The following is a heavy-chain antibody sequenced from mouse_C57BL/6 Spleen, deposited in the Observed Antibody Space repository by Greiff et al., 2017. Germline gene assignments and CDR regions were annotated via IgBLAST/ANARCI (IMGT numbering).Heavy chain of an antibody. CDR1: GYTFTDYE. D-gene: IGHD2-1*01. J-gene: IGHJ2*01. CDR3: TRKGKYGNFYFDY. Sequence: QVQLQQSGAELVRPGASVTLSCKASGYTFTDYEMHWVKQTPVHGLEWIGAIDPETGGTAYNQKFKGKAILTADKSSSTAYMELRSLTSEDSAVYYCTRKGKYGNFYFDYWGQGTTLTVSS. CDR2: IDPETGGT. V-gene: IGHV1-15*01.